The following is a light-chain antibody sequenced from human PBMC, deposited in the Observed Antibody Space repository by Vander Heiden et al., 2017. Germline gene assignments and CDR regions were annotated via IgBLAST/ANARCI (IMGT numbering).Light chain of an antibody. Sequence: QSVLTQPPSVSGAPGQRVTIPCTGSSPNIGAGYDDPWYQQRPGTPPILLFYGNSKRPAGVPDRFSGSKSGTAASLAITGLQAEDDADYYGQSYDSSLSGVFGGGTKLTVL. J-gene: IGLJ2*01. V-gene: IGLV1-40*01. CDR3: QSYDSSLSGV. CDR1: SPNIGAGYD. CDR2: GNS.